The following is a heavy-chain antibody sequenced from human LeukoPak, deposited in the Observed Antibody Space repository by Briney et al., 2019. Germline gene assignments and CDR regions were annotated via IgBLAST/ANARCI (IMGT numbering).Heavy chain of an antibody. CDR1: GGSISSYY. V-gene: IGHV4-59*01. J-gene: IGHJ4*02. Sequence: SESLSLTCTVSGGSISSYYWSWIRQAPGKGLEWIGYIYNSGSTIYYPSLKSRVTTSVDTSRNQFSLKLSSLTAADTAEYRCAREYCSSTSCYFDYWGQGTLVTVSS. CDR3: AREYCSSTSCYFDY. CDR2: IYNSGST. D-gene: IGHD2-2*01.